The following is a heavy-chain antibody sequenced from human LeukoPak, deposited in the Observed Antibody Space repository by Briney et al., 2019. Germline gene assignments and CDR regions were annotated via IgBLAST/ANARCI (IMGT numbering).Heavy chain of an antibody. Sequence: ASVKVSCKAFGYTFTNYAVNWVRQAPGQRLQWMGWINAGNGNTKYSQEFQGRVTIIRDTSASTVYMELSSLRSEDTAVYYCARDNSVGDIAWWFDPWGQGTLVTVSS. D-gene: IGHD3-16*02. CDR3: ARDNSVGDIAWWFDP. CDR2: INAGNGNT. V-gene: IGHV1-3*03. CDR1: GYTFTNYA. J-gene: IGHJ5*02.